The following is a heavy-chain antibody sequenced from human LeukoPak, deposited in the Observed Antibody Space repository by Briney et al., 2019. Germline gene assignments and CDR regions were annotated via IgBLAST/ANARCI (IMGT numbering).Heavy chain of an antibody. Sequence: GASVKVSCKLSGYTLSDVSIHWVRQAPGKGLEWMGGLDLEVGDTVYAQKFQGRVTMTDDTPTDTAYMDLGSLRSEDTAVYYCATSTRFDGLDIWGQGTMVTVSS. J-gene: IGHJ3*02. CDR1: GYTLSDVS. V-gene: IGHV1-24*01. CDR3: ATSTRFDGLDI. CDR2: LDLEVGDT.